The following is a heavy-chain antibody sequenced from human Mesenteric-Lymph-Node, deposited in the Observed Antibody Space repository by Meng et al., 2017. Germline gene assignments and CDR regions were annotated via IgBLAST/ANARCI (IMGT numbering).Heavy chain of an antibody. CDR1: GFTFTSYS. J-gene: IGHJ4*02. CDR3: AKSTVSSAWAYYLDY. CDR2: ISHGVNGGST. V-gene: IGHV3-23*01. D-gene: IGHD6-19*01. Sequence: GGSLRLSCAASGFTFTSYSMHWVRQAPGKGLEWVAGISHGVNGGSTFYADSVKDRFLVFRDSSRNTLTLEMNSLRTEDTAVYYCAKSTVSSAWAYYLDYWGQGTLVTVSS.